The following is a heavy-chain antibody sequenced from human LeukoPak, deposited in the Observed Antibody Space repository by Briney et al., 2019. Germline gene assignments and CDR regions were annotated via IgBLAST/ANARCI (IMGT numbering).Heavy chain of an antibody. D-gene: IGHD6-19*01. J-gene: IGHJ4*02. CDR1: GFTFNSYA. CDR2: VSLTGGTT. V-gene: IGHV3-23*01. CDR3: AKEDGGSGWYEPVEY. Sequence: GGSLRLSCAASGFTFNSYAINWVRQAPGKGLEWVSTVSLTGGTTYHADSVKGRFTISRDNSKNTVYLQMNSLRAEDTAVYYCAKEDGGSGWYEPVEYWGQGTLVTVSS.